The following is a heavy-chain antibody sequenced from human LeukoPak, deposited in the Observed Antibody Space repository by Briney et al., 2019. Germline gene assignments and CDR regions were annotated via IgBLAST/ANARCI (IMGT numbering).Heavy chain of an antibody. D-gene: IGHD3-10*01. CDR2: LWYDGTNK. CDR3: ARDRREWFGELLSSYYYYGMDV. J-gene: IGHJ6*02. Sequence: GGSLRLSCAASEFSFSSYGMHWVRQAPGKGLQWVASLWYDGTNKYHADSVKGRFTISRDNAKNSLYLQMNSLRAEDTAVYYCARDRREWFGELLSSYYYYGMDVWGQGTTVTVSS. V-gene: IGHV3-33*01. CDR1: EFSFSSYG.